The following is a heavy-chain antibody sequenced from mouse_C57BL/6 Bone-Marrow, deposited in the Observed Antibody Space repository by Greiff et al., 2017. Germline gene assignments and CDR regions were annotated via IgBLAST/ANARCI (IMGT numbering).Heavy chain of an antibody. CDR3: ARWVVAPVWYFDV. J-gene: IGHJ1*03. V-gene: IGHV5-4*01. Sequence: EVQLVESGGGLVKPGGSLKLSCAASGFTFSSYAMSWVRQTPEKRLEWVATISDGSSYTYYPDNVKGRFTISRDNAKNNLYLQLSHLKSEDTAMYYCARWVVAPVWYFDVWGTGTTVTVSS. CDR2: ISDGSSYT. CDR1: GFTFSSYA. D-gene: IGHD1-1*01.